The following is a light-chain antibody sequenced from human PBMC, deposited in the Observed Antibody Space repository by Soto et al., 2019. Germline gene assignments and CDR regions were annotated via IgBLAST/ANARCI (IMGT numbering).Light chain of an antibody. J-gene: IGKJ5*01. CDR1: QSISSW. V-gene: IGKV1-5*01. CDR3: QHYCTLPIT. CDR2: DAS. Sequence: DIQMTQSPSTLSASVGDRVTITCRASQSISSWLAWYQQKPGKAPKLLIYDASSLGTGVPSRFSGSGSGTHFTFTINSLQPEDFTTYYCQHYCTLPITFGQGTRLEIK.